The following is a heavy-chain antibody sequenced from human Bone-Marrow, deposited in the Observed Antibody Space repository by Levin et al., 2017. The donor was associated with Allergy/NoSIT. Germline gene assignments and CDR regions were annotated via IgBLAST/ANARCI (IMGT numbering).Heavy chain of an antibody. D-gene: IGHD2-2*01. CDR1: GFTFSSYR. CDR3: ARDRTRYCSTTDCPPDGAFDI. CDR2: ITSSSSTTYYT. Sequence: GGSLRLSCAASGFTFSSYRMNWVRQAPGKGLEWVSYITSSSSTTYYTYYADSVKGRFTISRDNAKNSLYLQMNSLRDEDTAVYYCARDRTRYCSTTDCPPDGAFDIWGQGTMVTVSS. V-gene: IGHV3-48*02. J-gene: IGHJ3*02.